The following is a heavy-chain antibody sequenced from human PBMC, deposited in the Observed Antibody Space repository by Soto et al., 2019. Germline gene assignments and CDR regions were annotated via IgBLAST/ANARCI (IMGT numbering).Heavy chain of an antibody. CDR3: ISSPYRTSTSCHFAY. D-gene: IGHD2-2*01. J-gene: IGHJ4*02. CDR1: GFTFSNAW. V-gene: IGHV3-15*07. Sequence: PGGSLRLSCAASGFTFSNAWINWVRQAPGKGLEWVGRSKRKADGGTTDYAAPVKGRFTISRDDSKDTLYLQMNSLKTEDTAVYYCISSPYRTSTSCHFAYWGQGTLVTVSS. CDR2: SKRKADGGTT.